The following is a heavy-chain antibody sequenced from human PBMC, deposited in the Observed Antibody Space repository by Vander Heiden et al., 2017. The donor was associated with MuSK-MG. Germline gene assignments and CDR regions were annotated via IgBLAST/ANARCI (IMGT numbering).Heavy chain of an antibody. CDR1: GYSFTSYW. Sequence: EVQLVQSGAEVKMPGESLKISCKGYGYSFTSYWSGWVRQMPGKGPESMGIIYPGDSDTRYSPSFKGQVTSSADKSISTAYLQWSSLKASDTAMYYCARLFCSSTSCYRWGYYYYYYYMDVWGKGTTVTVSS. J-gene: IGHJ6*03. D-gene: IGHD2-2*01. CDR2: IYPGDSDT. CDR3: ARLFCSSTSCYRWGYYYYYYYMDV. V-gene: IGHV5-51*03.